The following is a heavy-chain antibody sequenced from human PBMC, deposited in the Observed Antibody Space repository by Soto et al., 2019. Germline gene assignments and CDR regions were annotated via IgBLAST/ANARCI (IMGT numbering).Heavy chain of an antibody. D-gene: IGHD2-15*01. V-gene: IGHV3-21*01. CDR2: ISSSSSYI. CDR3: ARVGYCSGGSCYSGALDI. J-gene: IGHJ3*02. CDR1: GFTFSSYS. Sequence: EVQLVESGGGLVKPGGSLRLSCAASGFTFSSYSMNWVRQAPGKGLEWVSSISSSSSYIYYADSVKGRFTISRDNAKNSLYLQMNSLRAEDTAVYYCARVGYCSGGSCYSGALDIWGQGTMVTVSS.